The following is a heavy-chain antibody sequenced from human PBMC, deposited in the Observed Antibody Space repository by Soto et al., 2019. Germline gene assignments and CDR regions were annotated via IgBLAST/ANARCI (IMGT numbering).Heavy chain of an antibody. CDR3: ARVMYDDFWSGYYTGYYFDY. Sequence: GGSLRLSCAASGFTFSNYWMSWVRQAPGKGLEWVANIIQDGSEKYYVDSVKGRFTISRDNARNSLYLQMNSLRAEDTAVYYCARVMYDDFWSGYYTGYYFDYWGQGTLVTVSS. D-gene: IGHD3-3*01. V-gene: IGHV3-7*01. J-gene: IGHJ4*02. CDR1: GFTFSNYW. CDR2: IIQDGSEK.